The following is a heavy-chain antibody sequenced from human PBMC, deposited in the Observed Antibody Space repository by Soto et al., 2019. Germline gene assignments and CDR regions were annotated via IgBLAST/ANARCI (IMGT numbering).Heavy chain of an antibody. CDR1: GGSLSTNP. CDR3: ARRDSGGFYRFFDS. D-gene: IGHD2-15*01. J-gene: IGHJ4*02. CDR2: TGSGTGPG. Sequence: AASVKVSCKASGGSLSTNPISWVRQAPGQGLEWMGGTGSGTGPGNHAQKFQGRLTVTADKSTSTVYMELTNLSSEDTAVYYCARRDSGGFYRFFDSWGQGTLVTVSS. V-gene: IGHV1-69*06.